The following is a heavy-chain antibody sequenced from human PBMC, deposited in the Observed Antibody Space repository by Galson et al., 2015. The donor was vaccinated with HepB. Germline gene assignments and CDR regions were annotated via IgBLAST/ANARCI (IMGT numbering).Heavy chain of an antibody. CDR3: ARDRGSGWYWSFDY. J-gene: IGHJ4*02. V-gene: IGHV1-3*01. Sequence: SVKVSCKASGYTFTSYAMHWVRQAPGQRLEWMGWINAGNGNTKYSQKFQGRVTITRDTSASTAYVELSSLRSEDTAVYYCARDRGSGWYWSFDYWGQGTLVTVSS. CDR1: GYTFTSYA. CDR2: INAGNGNT. D-gene: IGHD6-19*01.